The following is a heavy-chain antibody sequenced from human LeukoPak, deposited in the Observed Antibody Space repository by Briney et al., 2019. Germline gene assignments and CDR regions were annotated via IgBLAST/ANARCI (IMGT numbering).Heavy chain of an antibody. Sequence: SVKVPCKASGGTFSSYAISWVRQAPGQGLEWMGRIIPILGIANYAQKFQGRVTITADKSTSTAYMELSSLRSEDTAVYYCARRATTVAYFDHWGRGTLVTVSS. D-gene: IGHD4-17*01. CDR1: GGTFSSYA. V-gene: IGHV1-69*04. CDR2: IIPILGIA. CDR3: ARRATTVAYFDH. J-gene: IGHJ4*02.